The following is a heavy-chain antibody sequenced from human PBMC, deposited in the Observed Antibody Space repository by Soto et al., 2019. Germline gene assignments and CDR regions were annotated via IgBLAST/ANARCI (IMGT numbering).Heavy chain of an antibody. D-gene: IGHD3-9*01. CDR1: GGTFSSYA. J-gene: IGHJ4*02. CDR2: IIPIFGTA. CDR3: ASRLRYFDWLLYQAFDY. V-gene: IGHV1-69*01. Sequence: QVQLVQSGAEVKKPGSSVKVSCKASGGTFSSYAISWVRQAPGQGLEWMGGIIPIFGTANYAQKFQGRVTIPADESTSTAYMELSSLRSEDTAVYYCASRLRYFDWLLYQAFDYWGQGTLVTVSS.